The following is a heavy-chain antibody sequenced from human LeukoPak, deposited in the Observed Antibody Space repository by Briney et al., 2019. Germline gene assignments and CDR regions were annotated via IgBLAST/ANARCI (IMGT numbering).Heavy chain of an antibody. CDR1: GFTFDDYG. D-gene: IGHD1-26*01. Sequence: GGSLRLSCAASGFTFDDYGMHWVRQAPGKGLEWVAFIRYDGSNKHYADSVKGRLTISRDNSKNTLYLQMNSLRPEDTAVYYCAKDKGRGGSYPSAVDPWGQGTLVTVSS. CDR2: IRYDGSNK. J-gene: IGHJ5*02. CDR3: AKDKGRGGSYPSAVDP. V-gene: IGHV3-30*02.